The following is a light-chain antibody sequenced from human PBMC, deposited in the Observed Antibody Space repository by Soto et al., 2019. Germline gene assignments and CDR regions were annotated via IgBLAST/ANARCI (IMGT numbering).Light chain of an antibody. CDR1: QSVSSSY. V-gene: IGKV3-20*01. J-gene: IGKJ1*01. CDR3: QQYNSYSWT. Sequence: EIVLTQSPGTLSLSPGERATLSCRASQSVSSSYLAWYQQKPGQAPRLLIYGASSRATGIPDRFSGSGSGTDFTLTISRLQPDDFATYYCQQYNSYSWTFGQGTKGDIK. CDR2: GAS.